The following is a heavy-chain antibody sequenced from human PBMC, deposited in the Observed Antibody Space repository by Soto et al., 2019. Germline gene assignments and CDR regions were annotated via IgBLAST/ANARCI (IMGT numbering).Heavy chain of an antibody. Sequence: PSETLSLTCTVSGGSISSGNYYWSWIRQPPGKGLEWIGFISYSGSAYYNPSLKSRVTISVDTSKNQFSLNLSFVTAADTAVYYCATMGTPATGLYYFGYWGQGTLVTVSS. D-gene: IGHD2-15*01. V-gene: IGHV4-30-4*01. CDR3: ATMGTPATGLYYFGY. CDR1: GGSISSGNYY. CDR2: ISYSGSA. J-gene: IGHJ4*02.